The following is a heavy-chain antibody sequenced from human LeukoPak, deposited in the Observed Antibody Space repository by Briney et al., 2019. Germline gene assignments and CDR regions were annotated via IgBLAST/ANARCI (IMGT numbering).Heavy chain of an antibody. CDR3: ATTSGYFYY. D-gene: IGHD1-26*01. CDR2: INPSSGDT. Sequence: ASVTVSCTASGYTFTSYGISWVRQAPGQGLEWMGRINPSSGDTNYAQNFQGRVTMTRDTSISTAYMELSRLRSDDTAVYYCATTSGYFYYWGQGTLVTVSS. CDR1: GYTFTSYG. V-gene: IGHV1-2*06. J-gene: IGHJ4*02.